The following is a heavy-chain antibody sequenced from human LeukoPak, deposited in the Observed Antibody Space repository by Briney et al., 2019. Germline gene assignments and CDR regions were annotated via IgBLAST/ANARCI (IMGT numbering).Heavy chain of an antibody. V-gene: IGHV1-18*01. J-gene: IGHJ4*02. CDR1: GYTFTSYG. Sequence: ASVKVSCKASGYTFTSYGISWVRQAPGQGLEWMGWISAYNGNTNYAQKLQGRVTMTTDTSTSTAYMELRSLRSDDTAVYYCARVRSRVSSSGYYYDDYRGQGTLVTVSS. CDR3: ARVRSRVSSSGYYYDDY. D-gene: IGHD3-22*01. CDR2: ISAYNGNT.